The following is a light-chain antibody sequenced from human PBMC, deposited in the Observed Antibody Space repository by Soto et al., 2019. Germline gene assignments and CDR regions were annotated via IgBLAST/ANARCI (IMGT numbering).Light chain of an antibody. J-gene: IGKJ3*01. CDR1: QSVSSS. V-gene: IGKV3-15*01. CDR3: QQYDNLPF. Sequence: EVVMTQSPATLSVYPGERATLSCRASQSVSSSSLAWYQQKRGQAPRLLIHDASNLETGVPSRFSGSGSGTDFTFTISSLQPEDIATYYCQQYDNLPFFGPGTKVDIK. CDR2: DAS.